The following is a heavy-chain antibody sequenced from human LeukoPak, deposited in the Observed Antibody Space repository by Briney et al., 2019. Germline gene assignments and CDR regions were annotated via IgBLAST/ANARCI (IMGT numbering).Heavy chain of an antibody. CDR3: ARRIPSVYSGSYGYYYYMDV. V-gene: IGHV1-18*01. Sequence: ASVKVSCKASGYTFTSYGISWVRQAPGQGLEWVGWISAYNGNTNYAQKLQGRVTMTTDTSTSTAYMEQRSLRSDDTAVYYCARRIPSVYSGSYGYYYYMDVWGKGTTVTVSS. D-gene: IGHD1-26*01. CDR2: ISAYNGNT. J-gene: IGHJ6*03. CDR1: GYTFTSYG.